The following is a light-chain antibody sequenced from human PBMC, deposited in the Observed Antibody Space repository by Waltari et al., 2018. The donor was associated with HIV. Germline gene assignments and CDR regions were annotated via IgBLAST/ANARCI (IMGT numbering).Light chain of an antibody. V-gene: IGKV1-5*03. J-gene: IGKJ1*01. CDR1: QSIYSW. CDR3: QQYNSYSWT. Sequence: DIQMTQSPSTLSASVGDRVTITCRASQSIYSWLAWYQQKPGKAPTLLIYAASNLESGVPSRFSVSGSGTEFTLTISSLQPHDFATYYCQQYNSYSWTFGQGTKVEIK. CDR2: AAS.